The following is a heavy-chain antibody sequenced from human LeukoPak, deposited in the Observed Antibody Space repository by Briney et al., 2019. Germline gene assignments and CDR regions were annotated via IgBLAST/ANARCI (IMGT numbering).Heavy chain of an antibody. CDR1: GFGFSYYG. CDR2: MSYDGNEK. D-gene: IGHD1-26*01. Sequence: PGRSLRLSCAASGFGFSYYGVHWVRQAPGKGLEWVAVMSYDGNEKYYADSVKGRFTISRDNSKNTLYLQMNSLTAEDTAVYYCAKAPGELQINYYFDLWGQGTLVTVSS. J-gene: IGHJ4*02. CDR3: AKAPGELQINYYFDL. V-gene: IGHV3-30*18.